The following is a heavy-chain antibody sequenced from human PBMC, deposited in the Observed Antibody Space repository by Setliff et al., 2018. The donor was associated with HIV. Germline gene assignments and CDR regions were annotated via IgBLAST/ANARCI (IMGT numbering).Heavy chain of an antibody. CDR1: GYTFTNYF. D-gene: IGHD5-12*01. V-gene: IGHV1-46*01. Sequence: ASVKVSCKASGYTFTNYFMHWVRQAPGQGLEWMGIIDPSGGSTTYAQKFQGRLTVTRDTSTSTVYMELSSLRSEETAVYYCAREYHIGTEGPRLANYFDFWGQGTLVTVSS. CDR3: AREYHIGTEGPRLANYFDF. CDR2: IDPSGGST. J-gene: IGHJ4*02.